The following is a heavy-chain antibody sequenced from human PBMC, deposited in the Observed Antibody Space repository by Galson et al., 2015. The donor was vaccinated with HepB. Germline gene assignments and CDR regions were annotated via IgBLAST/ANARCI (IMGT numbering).Heavy chain of an antibody. CDR2: IYYSGST. J-gene: IGHJ4*02. CDR1: GGSISSSSYY. Sequence: ETLSLTCTVSGGSISSSSYYWGWIRQPPGKGLEWIGSIYYSGSTYYNPSLKSRVTISVNTSKNQFSLKLSSVTAADTAVYYCARHLPNSLGDSSGYSYYFDYWGQGTLVTVSS. CDR3: ARHLPNSLGDSSGYSYYFDY. V-gene: IGHV4-39*01. D-gene: IGHD3-22*01.